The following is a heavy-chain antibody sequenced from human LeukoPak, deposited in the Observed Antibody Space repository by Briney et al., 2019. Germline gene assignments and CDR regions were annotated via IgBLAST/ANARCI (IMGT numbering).Heavy chain of an antibody. CDR2: TYYRSKWFN. V-gene: IGHV6-1*01. Sequence: SQTLSLTCAISGDSVSSNSAAWNWIRQSPSRGLEWLGRTYYRSKWFNDYAGSVKSRITINPDTSKNQFSLQLKSVTPEDTAVYYCARPLPAAGTPWFDTWGQGTLVTVSS. CDR3: ARPLPAAGTPWFDT. J-gene: IGHJ5*02. CDR1: GDSVSSNSAA. D-gene: IGHD6-13*01.